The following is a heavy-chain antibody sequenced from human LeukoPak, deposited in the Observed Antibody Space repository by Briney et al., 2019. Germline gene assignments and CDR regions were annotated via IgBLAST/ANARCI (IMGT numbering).Heavy chain of an antibody. CDR1: GGSISDYY. CDR3: ARNHCGGDCFAFDI. CDR2: IHYSGST. D-gene: IGHD2-21*02. Sequence: SETLSLTCTISGGSISDYYWSWIRQPPGKGLEYIGYIHYSGSTNSNPSLKSRVTMSVDTSKNQFSLKLNSVTAADTAVYYCARNHCGGDCFAFDIWGQGTMVTVSS. J-gene: IGHJ3*02. V-gene: IGHV4-59*01.